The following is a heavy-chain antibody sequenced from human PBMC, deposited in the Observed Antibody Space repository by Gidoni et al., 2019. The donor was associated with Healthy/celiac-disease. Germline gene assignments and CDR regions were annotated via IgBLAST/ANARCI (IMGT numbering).Heavy chain of an antibody. Sequence: QVQLQESGPGLVKPSQTLSLTCTVSGGSIRSGGYYWSWIRQHPGKGLEWIGYIYYSGSTYYNPSLKSLVTISVDTSKNQFSLKLSSVTAADTAVYYCARGYCSGGSCYSDAFDIWGQGTMVTVSS. CDR2: IYYSGST. CDR1: GGSIRSGGYY. V-gene: IGHV4-31*01. D-gene: IGHD2-15*01. J-gene: IGHJ3*02. CDR3: ARGYCSGGSCYSDAFDI.